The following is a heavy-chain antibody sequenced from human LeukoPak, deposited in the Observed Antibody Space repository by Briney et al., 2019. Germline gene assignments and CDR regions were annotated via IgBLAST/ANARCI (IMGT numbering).Heavy chain of an antibody. Sequence: RASVKVSCKASGYTFTGYYMHWVRQAPGQGLEWMGWINPNSGGTNYAQKFQGRVTMTRDTSTSTVYMELSSLRAEDTAVYYCARAPTVSVGYCSSVSCQADYWGQGTLVTVSS. J-gene: IGHJ4*02. V-gene: IGHV1-2*02. CDR1: GYTFTGYY. CDR3: ARAPTVSVGYCSSVSCQADY. D-gene: IGHD2-2*01. CDR2: INPNSGGT.